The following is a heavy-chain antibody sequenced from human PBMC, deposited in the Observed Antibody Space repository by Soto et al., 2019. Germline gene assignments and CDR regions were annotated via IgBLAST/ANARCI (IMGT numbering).Heavy chain of an antibody. Sequence: SQTLSLTCAISGDSVSSNSAAWNWIRQSPSRGLEWLGRTYYKSTWYYDYAVFVKSRITFNPDTSKNQFSLQLNSVTPEDTAVYYCARVRAGNGGFDYWGQGTLVTVSS. J-gene: IGHJ4*02. CDR2: TYYKSTWYY. V-gene: IGHV6-1*01. CDR1: GDSVSSNSAA. CDR3: ARVRAGNGGFDY. D-gene: IGHD6-19*01.